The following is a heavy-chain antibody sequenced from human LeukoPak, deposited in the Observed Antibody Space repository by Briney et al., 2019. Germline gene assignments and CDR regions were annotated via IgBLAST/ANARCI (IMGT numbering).Heavy chain of an antibody. V-gene: IGHV3-23*01. D-gene: IGHD3-22*01. CDR2: ISGSGGST. J-gene: IGHJ4*02. CDR3: AKGLRRSFDRPPA. Sequence: GGSLRLSCAASGFTFSSYAMSWVRQAPGKGLERVSAISGSGGSTYYADSVKGRFTISRDNSKNTLYLQMNSLRAEDTAVYYCAKGLRRSFDRPPAWGQGTLVTVSS. CDR1: GFTFSSYA.